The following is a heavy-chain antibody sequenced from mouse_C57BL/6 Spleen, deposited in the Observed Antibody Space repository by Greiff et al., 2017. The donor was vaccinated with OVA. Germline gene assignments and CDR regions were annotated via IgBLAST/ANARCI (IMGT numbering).Heavy chain of an antibody. CDR2: IYPGDGDT. Sequence: VQLQQSGAELVKPGASVKISCKASGYAFSSYWMNWVKQRPGKGLEWIGQIYPGDGDTNYNGKFKGKATLTADKSSSTAYMQLSSLTSEDSAVYFCVPAYYSNDDAMDYWGQGTSVTVSS. D-gene: IGHD2-5*01. J-gene: IGHJ4*01. V-gene: IGHV1-80*01. CDR1: GYAFSSYW. CDR3: VPAYYSNDDAMDY.